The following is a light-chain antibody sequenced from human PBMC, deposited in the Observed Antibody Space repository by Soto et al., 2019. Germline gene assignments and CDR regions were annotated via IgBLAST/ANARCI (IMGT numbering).Light chain of an antibody. Sequence: QSALTQPRSVSGSPGQSVTISCTGTSSDVGGYNYVSWYQQHPGKAPKLMIYDVSKRPSGVPDRFSGSKSGNTASLTISGLQAEDEADYSCCSYAGSDTFHVVFGGGAKLTVL. CDR2: DVS. CDR3: CSYAGSDTFHVV. J-gene: IGLJ2*01. CDR1: SSDVGGYNY. V-gene: IGLV2-11*01.